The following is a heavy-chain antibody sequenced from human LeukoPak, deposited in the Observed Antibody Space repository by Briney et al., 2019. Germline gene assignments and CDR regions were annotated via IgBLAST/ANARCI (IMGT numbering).Heavy chain of an antibody. CDR1: GFTFSSYE. Sequence: GGSLRLSCAASGFTFSSYEMNWVRQAPGKGLEWVSYISSSGSTIYYADSVKGRFTISRDNAKNSLYLLMNSLRAEDTAVYYCASYYDSSGYYRGWFDPWGQGTLVTVSS. V-gene: IGHV3-48*03. CDR2: ISSSGSTI. CDR3: ASYYDSSGYYRGWFDP. D-gene: IGHD3-22*01. J-gene: IGHJ5*02.